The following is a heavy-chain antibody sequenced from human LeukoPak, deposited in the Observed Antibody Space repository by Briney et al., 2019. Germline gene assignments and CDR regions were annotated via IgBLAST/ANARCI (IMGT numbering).Heavy chain of an antibody. CDR3: ARADCSSTSCYGRLIDY. Sequence: SETLSLTCAVYGGSFSGYYWSWIRQPPGKGLEWIGEINHSGSTNYNPSLKSRVTISVDTSKNQFSLKLSSVTAADSAVYYCARADCSSTSCYGRLIDYWGQGTLVTVSS. CDR2: INHSGST. J-gene: IGHJ4*02. V-gene: IGHV4-34*01. CDR1: GGSFSGYY. D-gene: IGHD2-2*01.